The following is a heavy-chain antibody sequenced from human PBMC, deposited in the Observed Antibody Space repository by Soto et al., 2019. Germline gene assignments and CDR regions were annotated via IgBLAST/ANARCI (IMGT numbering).Heavy chain of an antibody. D-gene: IGHD3-22*01. CDR2: INSDGSTT. CDR3: ARPRYDGSGTPFDY. V-gene: IGHV3-74*01. Sequence: VQLVESGGGLVQPGGSVRLSCAASGFTFSSYWMHWVREAPGKGLVWVSRINSDGSTTTYADSVKGRFTISRDNAKNTLFQQMNRLRAEDTAVYYCARPRYDGSGTPFDYWGQGTLVTVSS. CDR1: GFTFSSYW. J-gene: IGHJ4*02.